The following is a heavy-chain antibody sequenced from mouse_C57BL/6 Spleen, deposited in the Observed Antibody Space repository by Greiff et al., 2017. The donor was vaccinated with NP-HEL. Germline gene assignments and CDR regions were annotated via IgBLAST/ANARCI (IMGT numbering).Heavy chain of an antibody. CDR1: GYAFSSSW. CDR3: AKKGYDLSVWYFDV. CDR2: IYPGDGDT. Sequence: VQLQQPGAELVKPGASVKISCKASGYAFSSSWMNWVKQRPGKGLEWIGRIYPGDGDTNYNGKFKGKATLTADKSSSTAYMQLSSLTSEDSAVYFCAKKGYDLSVWYFDVWGTGTTVTVSS. J-gene: IGHJ1*03. D-gene: IGHD2-2*01. V-gene: IGHV1-82*01.